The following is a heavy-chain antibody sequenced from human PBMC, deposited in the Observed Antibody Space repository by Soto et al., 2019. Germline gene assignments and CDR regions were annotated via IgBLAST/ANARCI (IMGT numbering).Heavy chain of an antibody. CDR1: GFIFGVSP. Sequence: EVQLVESGGGLVEPGGSLNLSGPAGGFIFGVSPGHWVRQPPGKGLGWVARVLSKADNYATAYRASMKGRFTMPRDDSENTAFLQMNSLKTEDTAVYYCIRGGSPYYYDYWGQGTLVAVSS. CDR3: IRGGSPYYYDY. CDR2: VLSKADNYAT. J-gene: IGHJ4*02. V-gene: IGHV3-73*01.